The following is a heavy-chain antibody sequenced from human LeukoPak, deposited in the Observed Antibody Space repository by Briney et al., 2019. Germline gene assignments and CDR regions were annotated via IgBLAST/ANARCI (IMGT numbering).Heavy chain of an antibody. CDR3: ARGRWGGLTVTNFDY. CDR1: GYTFTNYY. J-gene: IGHJ4*02. Sequence: ASVKVSCKASGYTFTNYYIHWVRQAPGQGLEWMGIINPTGGRTSYAQRFQGRVTMTRDTSASTVYMELSSLRFQDTAVYFCARGRWGGLTVTNFDYWGQGTLVTVSS. CDR2: INPTGGRT. D-gene: IGHD4-17*01. V-gene: IGHV1-46*01.